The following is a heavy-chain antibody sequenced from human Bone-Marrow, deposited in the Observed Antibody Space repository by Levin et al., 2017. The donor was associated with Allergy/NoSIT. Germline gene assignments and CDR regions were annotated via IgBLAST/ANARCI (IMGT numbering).Heavy chain of an antibody. J-gene: IGHJ4*02. D-gene: IGHD6-25*01. CDR1: AFSLTNYD. CDR3: TRVKVDESTRSDNFDY. V-gene: IGHV1-18*01. CDR2: ISPYNGKT. Sequence: ASVKVSCKASAFSLTNYDINWVRQAPGQGLEWMGWISPYNGKTKYAQKFQGRVTLTTETATNTAYMDLRGLRSDDTAVYYCTRVKVDESTRSDNFDYWGQGTRVTVSS.